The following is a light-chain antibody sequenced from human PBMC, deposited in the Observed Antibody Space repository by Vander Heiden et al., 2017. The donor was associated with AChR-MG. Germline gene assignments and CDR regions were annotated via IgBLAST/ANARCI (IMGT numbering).Light chain of an antibody. CDR1: QGISNY. Sequence: DIQITHSPSPLSASVGDRVPITCRASQGISNYLAWYQQKAGKVTKLLIYAASTLQSGVPSRFSGSGSGTDFTLTISSLQPEDVANYYWQKDNSPQTFGQGTKVEIK. V-gene: IGKV1-27*01. J-gene: IGKJ1*01. CDR3: QKDNSPQT. CDR2: AAS.